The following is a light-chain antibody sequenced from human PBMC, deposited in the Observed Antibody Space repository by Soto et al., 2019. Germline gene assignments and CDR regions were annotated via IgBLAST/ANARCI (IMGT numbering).Light chain of an antibody. CDR2: EVS. J-gene: IGLJ1*01. Sequence: QSALTQPASVSGSPGQSITISCTGTSSDVGGYNYVSWYQQHPGKAPKLMIYEVSNRPSGVYNRFSGSKSGNTASLTISGLQAEDEAYYYCSSYTSSSTPYVFVTGTKLTVL. CDR3: SSYTSSSTPYV. V-gene: IGLV2-14*01. CDR1: SSDVGGYNY.